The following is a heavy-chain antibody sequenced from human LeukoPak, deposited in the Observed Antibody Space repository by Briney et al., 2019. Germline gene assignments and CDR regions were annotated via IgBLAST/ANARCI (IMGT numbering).Heavy chain of an antibody. CDR2: IKEDGSVK. V-gene: IGHV3-7*01. D-gene: IGHD3-10*01. Sequence: GGSLRLSCVASGFTFSDYWMTWVHQAPGKGLEWVANIKEDGSVKYYVDSVKVRFSISRDNAKNSLYLQLNSLRVEDTAVYYCATEGTDGRGSFGWLDSWGQGTLVTVSS. J-gene: IGHJ5*01. CDR3: ATEGTDGRGSFGWLDS. CDR1: GFTFSDYW.